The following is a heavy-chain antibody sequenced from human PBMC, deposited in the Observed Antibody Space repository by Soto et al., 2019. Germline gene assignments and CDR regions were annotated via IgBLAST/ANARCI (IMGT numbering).Heavy chain of an antibody. J-gene: IGHJ3*01. CDR1: GFTLNNYW. Sequence: PGGSLRLSCTASGFTLNNYWMHWVRQVPGKGLVWVSRINKDASSVDFADSVKGRFAIYKENAKNTLYLQMDSLRPEDMAVYYCARPLAGSRNGFDVWGLGTMVTVSS. CDR3: ARPLAGSRNGFDV. CDR2: INKDASSV. V-gene: IGHV3-74*01. D-gene: IGHD6-19*01.